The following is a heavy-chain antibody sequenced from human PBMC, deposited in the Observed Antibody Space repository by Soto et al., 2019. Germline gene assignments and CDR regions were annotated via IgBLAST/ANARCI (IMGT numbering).Heavy chain of an antibody. CDR2: IWYDGSNK. J-gene: IGHJ4*02. CDR1: GFTFTSYG. D-gene: IGHD3-22*01. CDR3: ARDRGYYDKEIQASFDY. V-gene: IGHV3-33*01. Sequence: GGSPRISCASSGFTFTSYGMHWVRQAPGKGLEWVAVIWYDGSNKYYADSVKGRFTISRDNSKNTLYLQMNSLRAEDTAVYYCARDRGYYDKEIQASFDYWGQGT.